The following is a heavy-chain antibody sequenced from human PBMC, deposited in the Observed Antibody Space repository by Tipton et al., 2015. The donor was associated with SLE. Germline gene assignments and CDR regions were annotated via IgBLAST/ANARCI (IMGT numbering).Heavy chain of an antibody. CDR2: IRYDGSNK. CDR3: AKGSIAEERYY. Sequence: SLRLSCAASGFTFSSYWMHWVRQAPGKGLEWVAFIRYDGSNKYYADSVKGRFTISRDNSKNTLYLQMNSLRAEDTAVYYCAKGSIAEERYYWGQGTLVTVSS. J-gene: IGHJ4*02. V-gene: IGHV3-30*02. D-gene: IGHD6-6*01. CDR1: GFTFSSYW.